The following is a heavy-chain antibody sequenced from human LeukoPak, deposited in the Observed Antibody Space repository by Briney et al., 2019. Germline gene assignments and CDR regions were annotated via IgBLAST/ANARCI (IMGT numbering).Heavy chain of an antibody. Sequence: SETLSLTCAVYGGSFSGYYWSWIRQPPGKGLEWIGEINHSGSTNYNPSLKSRVTISVDTSKNQFSLKLSSVTAADTAVYYCARRGSSGFLGWWFDPWGQGTLVTVSS. D-gene: IGHD6-19*01. V-gene: IGHV4-34*01. J-gene: IGHJ5*02. CDR2: INHSGST. CDR3: ARRGSSGFLGWWFDP. CDR1: GGSFSGYY.